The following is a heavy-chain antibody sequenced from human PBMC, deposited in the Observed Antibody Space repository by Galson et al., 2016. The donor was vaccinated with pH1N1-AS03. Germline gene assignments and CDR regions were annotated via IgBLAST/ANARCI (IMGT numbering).Heavy chain of an antibody. CDR2: VYWDETR. V-gene: IGHV2-5*02. Sequence: PALVTPTQTLTLTCSVSGVSVTSSGVGVGRFRQPPGKALEWLALVYWDETRRYSPSLKNRLTITKDSSKNQVVLTVTSVDPMDIATYFCALPNSGGNAFEIWGPGTMVTVSS. J-gene: IGHJ3*02. CDR1: GVSVTSSGVG. D-gene: IGHD2/OR15-2a*01. CDR3: ALPNSGGNAFEI.